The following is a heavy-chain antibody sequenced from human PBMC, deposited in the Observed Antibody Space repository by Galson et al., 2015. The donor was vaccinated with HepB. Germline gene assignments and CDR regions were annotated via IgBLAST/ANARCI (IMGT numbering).Heavy chain of an antibody. J-gene: IGHJ6*02. D-gene: IGHD2-21*02. Sequence: SVKVSCKASGYTFSSHTMHWVRQAPGQRLEWMGWISAGDGTTKNSQKFQGRVTVSRETSASTAYLELSSLRSEDTAVYFCARASYCGGDCYPYYYAMDVWGQGTTVTVSS. V-gene: IGHV1-3*01. CDR2: ISAGDGTT. CDR3: ARASYCGGDCYPYYYAMDV. CDR1: GYTFSSHT.